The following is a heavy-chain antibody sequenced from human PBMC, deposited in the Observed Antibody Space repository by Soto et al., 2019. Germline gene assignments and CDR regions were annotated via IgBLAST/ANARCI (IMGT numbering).Heavy chain of an antibody. D-gene: IGHD3-9*01. CDR2: ISAYNGNT. V-gene: IGHV1-18*01. J-gene: IGHJ3*02. CDR1: GYTFTSYG. CDR3: ARDQDPYYDILTGPDAFDI. Sequence: ASVKVSCKASGYTFTSYGISWVRQAPGRGLEWMGWISAYNGNTNYAQKLQGRVTMTTDTSTSTAYMELRSLRSDDTAVYYCARDQDPYYDILTGPDAFDIWGQGTMVTVSS.